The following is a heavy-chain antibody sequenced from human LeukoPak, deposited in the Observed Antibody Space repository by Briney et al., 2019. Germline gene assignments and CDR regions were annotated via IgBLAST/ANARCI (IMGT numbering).Heavy chain of an antibody. J-gene: IGHJ6*02. V-gene: IGHV3-30*18. CDR2: ISYDGSNK. CDR3: AKDSGSSGWKNYYYYGMDV. CDR1: GFTFSSYG. Sequence: GRSLRLSCAASGFTFSSYGMHWVRQAPGKGLEWVAVISYDGSNKYYADSVKGRFTISRDNSKNTLYLQMNSLRAEDTAVYYCAKDSGSSGWKNYYYYGMDVWGQGTTVTVSS. D-gene: IGHD6-19*01.